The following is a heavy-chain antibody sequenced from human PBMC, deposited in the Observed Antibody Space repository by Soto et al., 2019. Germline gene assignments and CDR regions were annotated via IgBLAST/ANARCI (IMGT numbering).Heavy chain of an antibody. CDR3: ARVYGAFDD. V-gene: IGHV4-39*01. CDR2: IKYSGST. Sequence: QLQLQESGPGMVQPSETLSLTCTVSGGSISSSSYYWGWIRQPPGKGLEWIGSIKYSGSTNSNPCHKCRVTISVDTSKNQFSLKLSSVTAADTAVCYCARVYGAFDDWGQGTLVTVSS. D-gene: IGHD4-17*01. CDR1: GGSISSSSYY. J-gene: IGHJ4*02.